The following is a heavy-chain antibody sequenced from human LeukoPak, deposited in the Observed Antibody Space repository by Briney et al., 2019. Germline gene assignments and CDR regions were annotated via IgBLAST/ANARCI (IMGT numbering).Heavy chain of an antibody. CDR2: IYYSGST. V-gene: IGHV4-39*01. CDR1: GASVSSSSSS. Sequence: SETLSLTCTVSGASVSSSSSSWGWIRQPPGKGLEWIGSIYYSGSTYYNPSLKSRVTISVDTSKNQYSLKLSSVTAADTAVYFCARGSPLSAYWGQGTPVTVSS. CDR3: ARGSPLSAY. J-gene: IGHJ4*02.